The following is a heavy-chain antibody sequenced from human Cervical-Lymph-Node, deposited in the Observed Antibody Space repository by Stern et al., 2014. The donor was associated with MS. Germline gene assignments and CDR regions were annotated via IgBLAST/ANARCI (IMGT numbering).Heavy chain of an antibody. CDR3: ARDTSSPERSDW. V-gene: IGHV3-53*01. Sequence: EVQLVESGGGVIQPGGALRLSCTASGFTVSRDYMTWGRQAPGKGLEWVPIMSNVGTPFYTDSLKGRFTISRDDSKNTVYLHMTSLRAEDPAMYYCARDTSSPERSDWWGQGTLVTVSS. D-gene: IGHD1-1*01. CDR2: MSNVGTP. CDR1: GFTVSRDY. J-gene: IGHJ4*02.